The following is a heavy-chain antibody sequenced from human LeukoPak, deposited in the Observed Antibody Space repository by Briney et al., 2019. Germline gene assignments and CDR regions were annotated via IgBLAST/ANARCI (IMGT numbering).Heavy chain of an antibody. CDR1: GFTFSSYG. CDR3: ARDSYYGKRGGAFDI. D-gene: IGHD3-10*01. Sequence: GGSLRLSCAASGFTFSSYGMHWVRQAPGKGLEWVAVIWNDGSNKYYADSVKGRFTISRDNSKNTLYPQMNSLRAGDTAVLYCARDSYYGKRGGAFDIWGQGTMVTVSS. V-gene: IGHV3-33*01. CDR2: IWNDGSNK. J-gene: IGHJ3*02.